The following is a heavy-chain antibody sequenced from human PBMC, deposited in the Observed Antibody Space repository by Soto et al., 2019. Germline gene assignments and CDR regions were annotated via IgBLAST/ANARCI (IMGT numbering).Heavy chain of an antibody. D-gene: IGHD5-12*01. CDR1: GITFSSYA. CDR3: ARVGRDGYNWVFWYFDY. CDR2: ISYDGSNK. V-gene: IGHV3-30-3*01. Sequence: PGGSLRLSCAASGITFSSYAMHWVRQAPGKGLEWVAVISYDGSNKYYADSVKGRFTISRDNSKNTLYLQMNSLRAEDTAVYYCARVGRDGYNWVFWYFDYWRQGTLVTVSS. J-gene: IGHJ4*02.